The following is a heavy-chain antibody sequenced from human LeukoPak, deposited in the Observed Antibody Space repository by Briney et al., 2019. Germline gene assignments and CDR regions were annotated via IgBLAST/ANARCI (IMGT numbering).Heavy chain of an antibody. D-gene: IGHD3-22*01. CDR3: ARDRHNYYDSSGFPPDFDY. Sequence: GASVKVSCKASGYTFTSYGISWVRQAPGQGLEWMGWISAHNGNTNYAQKLQGRVTMTTDTSTSTAYMELRSLRSDDTAVYYCARDRHNYYDSSGFPPDFDYWGQGTLVTVSS. CDR1: GYTFTSYG. J-gene: IGHJ4*02. CDR2: ISAHNGNT. V-gene: IGHV1-18*01.